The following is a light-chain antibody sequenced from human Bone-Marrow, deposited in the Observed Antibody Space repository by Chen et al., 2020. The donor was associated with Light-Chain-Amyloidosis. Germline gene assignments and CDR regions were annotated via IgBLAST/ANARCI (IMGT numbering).Light chain of an antibody. J-gene: IGLJ2*01. V-gene: IGLV2-14*01. CDR3: SSFTVSATLL. Sequence: QSALTQPASASGSPGQSITISCTGSSSDIGGYNYVSWYQQHPGKAPKLMIYEVSDRPSGVSNRFSGSKSGNTASLTISGLQAEDEATYYCSSFTVSATLLFGGGTTVTVL. CDR1: SSDIGGYNY. CDR2: EVS.